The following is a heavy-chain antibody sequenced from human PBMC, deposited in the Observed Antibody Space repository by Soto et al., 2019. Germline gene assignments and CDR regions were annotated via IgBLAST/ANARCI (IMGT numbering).Heavy chain of an antibody. CDR1: GFTFSNYG. D-gene: IGHD3-16*01. Sequence: QVQLVESGGGVVQPGRSLRLSCATSGFTFSNYGMHWVRQAPGKGLEWVAVIWYDGSNKYYGDSVKGRFTISRDNSKRRLYLQMNSLRAEDTAVYYWAREGVIGRFDYWGQGTL. J-gene: IGHJ4*02. V-gene: IGHV3-33*01. CDR2: IWYDGSNK. CDR3: AREGVIGRFDY.